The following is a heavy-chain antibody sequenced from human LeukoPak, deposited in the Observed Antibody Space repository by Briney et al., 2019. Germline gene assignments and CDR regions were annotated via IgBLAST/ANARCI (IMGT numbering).Heavy chain of an antibody. D-gene: IGHD6-13*01. CDR3: ARLDGGAAAGANYYYYGMDV. V-gene: IGHV4-38-2*02. J-gene: IGHJ6*02. CDR1: GYSISSGYY. Sequence: SETLSLTCTVSGYSISSGYYWGWIRQPPGKGLEWIGSIYHSGSTYYNPSLKSRVTISVDTSKNQFSLKLSSVTAADTAVYYCARLDGGAAAGANYYYYGMDVWGQGTTVTVSS. CDR2: IYHSGST.